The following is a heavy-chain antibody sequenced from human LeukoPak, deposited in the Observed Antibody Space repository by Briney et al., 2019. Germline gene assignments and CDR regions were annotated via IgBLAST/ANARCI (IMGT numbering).Heavy chain of an antibody. CDR2: ISSSSSSDI. CDR3: ATGYTSGTRIDY. Sequence: PGGSLRLSCAASGFTFSAFSMNWVRQAPGKGLEWVSAISSSSSSDIYYTDSVKGRFTISRDNANNFLYLQVSSLRAEDTAVYYRATGYTSGTRIDYWGQGTLVSVSS. V-gene: IGHV3-21*01. CDR1: GFTFSAFS. D-gene: IGHD6-19*01. J-gene: IGHJ4*02.